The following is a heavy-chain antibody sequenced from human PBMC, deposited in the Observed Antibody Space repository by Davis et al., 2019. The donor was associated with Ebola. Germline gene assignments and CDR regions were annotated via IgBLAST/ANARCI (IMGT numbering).Heavy chain of an antibody. Sequence: SETLSLTCTASGGSLSDSSFYYAWFRQSPGEGMEWIGSIYHFGTTYYNPSLKSRATMSVDTSRNQFSLTLGSVTVADTAVYYCARPSQWLPQYLQPDFDYWGQGILVTVST. CDR1: GGSLSDSSFY. CDR3: ARPSQWLPQYLQPDFDY. CDR2: IYHFGTT. J-gene: IGHJ4*02. V-gene: IGHV4-39*01. D-gene: IGHD1-1*01.